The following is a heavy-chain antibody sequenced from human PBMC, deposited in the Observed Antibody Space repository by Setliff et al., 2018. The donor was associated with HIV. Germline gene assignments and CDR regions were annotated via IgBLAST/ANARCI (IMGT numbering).Heavy chain of an antibody. Sequence: TLSLTCAVYGGSFSGYYWTWIRQPPGKGLEWIGEITHSGSTNYNPSLETRVTTSVDTSKNQFSLKLSSVTAADTAVYYCAKGVAGLQYYYYYMDVWGKGTTVTVSS. CDR1: GGSFSGYY. V-gene: IGHV4-34*01. CDR2: ITHSGST. J-gene: IGHJ6*03. CDR3: AKGVAGLQYYYYYMDV. D-gene: IGHD6-19*01.